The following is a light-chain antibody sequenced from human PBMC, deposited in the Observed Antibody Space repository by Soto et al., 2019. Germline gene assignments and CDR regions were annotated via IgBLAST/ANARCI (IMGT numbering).Light chain of an antibody. CDR3: QQYLGYPLS. CDR2: SGS. V-gene: IGKV1-16*02. J-gene: IGKJ2*03. CDR1: QDISNY. Sequence: DIQMTQSPSSLSASVGDTVIITCRASQDISNYVVWFQQKPGKAPKTLIYSGSSLQSGVPSKFSGYGSGTEFTLTISSLEPEDFATYYCQQYLGYPLSFGQGTKLDIK.